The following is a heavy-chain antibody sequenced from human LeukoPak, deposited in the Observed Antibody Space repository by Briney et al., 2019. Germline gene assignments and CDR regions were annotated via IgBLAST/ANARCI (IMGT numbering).Heavy chain of an antibody. CDR3: AKGRGSSYYDAFDL. Sequence: GGSLRLSCAASGFTFSSYAMSWVRQAPGKGLEWVASIIGTGGSSTYYADSVKGRFTISRDNSKNTLYLQMNSLRAEVTALYYCAKGRGSSYYDAFDLWGQGTMVTVSS. CDR2: IIGTGGSST. D-gene: IGHD1-26*01. J-gene: IGHJ3*01. CDR1: GFTFSSYA. V-gene: IGHV3-23*01.